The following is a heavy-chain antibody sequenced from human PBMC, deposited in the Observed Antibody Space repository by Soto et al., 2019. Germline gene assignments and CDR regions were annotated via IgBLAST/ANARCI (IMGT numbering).Heavy chain of an antibody. V-gene: IGHV1-58*01. Sequence: SVKVSCKASGFTFTSSAFQWVRQARGQRLEWIGWIAVGSGYTNYAQRFQDRVTLTRDMSTATTYMELSRLTSEDTAIYYCAADATAWQQMVPSDYWGQGTLVTVYS. J-gene: IGHJ4*02. CDR2: IAVGSGYT. D-gene: IGHD2-8*01. CDR3: AADATAWQQMVPSDY. CDR1: GFTFTSSA.